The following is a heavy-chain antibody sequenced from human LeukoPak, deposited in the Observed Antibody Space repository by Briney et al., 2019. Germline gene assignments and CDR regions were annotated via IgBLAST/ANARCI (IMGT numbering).Heavy chain of an antibody. CDR3: ARDAGSGSAYCSGGSCYSMAAEYFQH. Sequence: GGSLRLSCAGSGFTFSSFGMSWVRQAPGKGLEWVSSISSSSSYIYYADSVKGRFTISRDNAKNSLYLQMNSLRAEDTAVYYCARDAGSGSAYCSGGSCYSMAAEYFQHWGQGTLVTVSS. V-gene: IGHV3-21*01. CDR2: ISSSSSYI. D-gene: IGHD2-15*01. CDR1: GFTFSSFG. J-gene: IGHJ1*01.